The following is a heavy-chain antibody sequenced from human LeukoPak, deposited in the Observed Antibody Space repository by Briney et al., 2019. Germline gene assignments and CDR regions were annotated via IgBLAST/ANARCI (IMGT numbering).Heavy chain of an antibody. CDR3: ASPNDGYFDY. Sequence: GGSLRLSCAASGFTFSGYAMHWVRQAPGKGLEWVAVISYDGSNKYYADSVKGRFTISRDNSKNTLYLQMNSLRAEDTAVYYCASPNDGYFDYWGQGTLVTVSS. J-gene: IGHJ4*02. V-gene: IGHV3-30-3*01. CDR2: ISYDGSNK. D-gene: IGHD1-1*01. CDR1: GFTFSGYA.